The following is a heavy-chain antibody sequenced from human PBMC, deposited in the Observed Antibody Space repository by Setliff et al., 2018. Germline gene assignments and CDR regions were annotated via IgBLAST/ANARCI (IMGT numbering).Heavy chain of an antibody. CDR2: IIGSGIST. CDR3: ARDPNGDYVGAFDP. CDR1: GFSFSSYA. J-gene: IGHJ5*02. Sequence: PGGSLRLSCAASGFSFSSYAMSWVRQAPGKGLEWVSTIIGSGISTYYSDSVQGRFTISRDNHKNTLHLQMNSLRVEDTASYYCARDPNGDYVGAFDPWGQGIRVTVSS. V-gene: IGHV3-23*01. D-gene: IGHD4-17*01.